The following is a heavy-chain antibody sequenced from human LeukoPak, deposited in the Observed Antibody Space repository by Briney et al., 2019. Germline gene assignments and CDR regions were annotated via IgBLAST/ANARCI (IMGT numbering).Heavy chain of an antibody. CDR2: IIPILGIA. D-gene: IGHD6-19*01. Sequence: SVKVSCKASGGTFSSYAISWVRQAPGQGLEWMGRIIPILGIANYAQRFQGRVTITADKSTSTAYMELSSLRSEDTAVYYCACGYSTMVGSPLDPWGQGTLVTVSS. J-gene: IGHJ5*02. V-gene: IGHV1-69*04. CDR1: GGTFSSYA. CDR3: ACGYSTMVGSPLDP.